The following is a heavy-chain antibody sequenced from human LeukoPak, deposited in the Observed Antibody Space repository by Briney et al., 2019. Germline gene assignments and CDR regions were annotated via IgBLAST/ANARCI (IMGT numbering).Heavy chain of an antibody. D-gene: IGHD6-13*01. CDR1: GYTLTELS. Sequence: ASVKVSCKVSGYTLTELSMHWVRQAPGKGLEWMGGFDPEDGETIYAQKFQGRVTMTRDMSTSTVYMELSSLRSEDTAVYYCARESIAAAGTPNFDYWGQGTLVTVSS. J-gene: IGHJ4*02. V-gene: IGHV1-24*01. CDR2: FDPEDGET. CDR3: ARESIAAAGTPNFDY.